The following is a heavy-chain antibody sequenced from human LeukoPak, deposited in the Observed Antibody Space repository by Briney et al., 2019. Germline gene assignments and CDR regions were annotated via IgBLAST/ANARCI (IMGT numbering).Heavy chain of an antibody. J-gene: IGHJ6*04. CDR1: LFPLSDYY. CDR3: ARDKESSGWYLTPYYYGMDV. V-gene: IGHV3-11*06. CDR2: IGSSLTYT. Sequence: GGALRLSRAHSLFPLSDYYMTWIRQAPGEGLEWLSYIGSSLTYTHYADSEKGRFTSSRDNAKNSLYLQMNSLRAEDTAVYCCARDKESSGWYLTPYYYGMDVWGKGTTVTVSS. D-gene: IGHD6-13*01.